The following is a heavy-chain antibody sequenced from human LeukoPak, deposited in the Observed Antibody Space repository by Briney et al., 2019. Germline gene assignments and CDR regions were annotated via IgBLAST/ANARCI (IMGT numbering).Heavy chain of an antibody. CDR3: AKDSYYYYGMDV. Sequence: GGSLRLSCAASGFTFSSYGMHWVRRAPGKGLEWVAVISYDGSNKYYADSVKGRFTISRDNSKNTLYLQMNSLRAEDTAVYYCAKDSYYYYGMDVWGQGTTVTVSS. V-gene: IGHV3-30*18. CDR1: GFTFSSYG. J-gene: IGHJ6*02. CDR2: ISYDGSNK.